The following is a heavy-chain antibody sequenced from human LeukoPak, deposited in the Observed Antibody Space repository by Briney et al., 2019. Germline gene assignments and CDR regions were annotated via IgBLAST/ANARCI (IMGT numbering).Heavy chain of an antibody. Sequence: GGSLRLSCAASGFRFDDKAMHWVRQAPGKGLEWVSAISGSGGSTYYADSVKGRFTISRDNSKNTLYLQMNSLRAEDTAVYYCAKQARSYYVPTFDYWGQGTLVTVSS. J-gene: IGHJ4*02. CDR2: ISGSGGST. D-gene: IGHD2/OR15-2a*01. V-gene: IGHV3-23*01. CDR1: GFRFDDKA. CDR3: AKQARSYYVPTFDY.